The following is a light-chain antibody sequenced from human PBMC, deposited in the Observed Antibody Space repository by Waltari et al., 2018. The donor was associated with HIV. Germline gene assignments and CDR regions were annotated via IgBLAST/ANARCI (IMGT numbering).Light chain of an antibody. J-gene: IGLJ2*01. Sequence: QSALTPPASVSGSPGQSVTISCTGTTTYFGRYLSGSWYQQHPGNVPKVIIYEVTSRPSGVPHRFSGSRSGNTASLTISGLQAEDEAVYYCSTHTTSDTLIFGGGTKLTVL. V-gene: IGLV2-14*03. CDR3: STHTTSDTLI. CDR2: EVT. CDR1: TTYFGRYLS.